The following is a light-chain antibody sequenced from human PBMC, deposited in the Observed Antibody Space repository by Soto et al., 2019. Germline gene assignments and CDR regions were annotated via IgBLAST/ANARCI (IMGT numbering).Light chain of an antibody. Sequence: EMVVTQSPATLSVSPGERVTLSCRTSQDVSSKLAWYQQKPGQPPSLLIYDASTRATGTPARFSGSGSGTEFTHAVSSLQSEDYALYFCQQYIRRPLTFGGGTKVEIK. J-gene: IGKJ4*01. V-gene: IGKV3D-15*01. CDR1: QDVSSK. CDR2: DAS. CDR3: QQYIRRPLT.